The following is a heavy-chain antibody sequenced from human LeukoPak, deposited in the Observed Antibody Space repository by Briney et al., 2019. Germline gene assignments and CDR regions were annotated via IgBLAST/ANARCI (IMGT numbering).Heavy chain of an antibody. D-gene: IGHD4-23*01. Sequence: ASVKVSCKVSGYTLTDLSMHWVRQAPGKGLEWMGGFDPEYGKSIFAQRFRGRVSMTEDTSTGTAYMELSSLRSEDTAVYYCATDLATVVKVTNFWGQGTLVTVSS. V-gene: IGHV1-24*01. CDR1: GYTLTDLS. CDR2: FDPEYGKS. CDR3: ATDLATVVKVTNF. J-gene: IGHJ4*02.